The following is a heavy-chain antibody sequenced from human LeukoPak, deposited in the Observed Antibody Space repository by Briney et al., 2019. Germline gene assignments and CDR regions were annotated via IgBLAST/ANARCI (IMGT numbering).Heavy chain of an antibody. CDR1: GFTFSSYE. D-gene: IGHD6-19*01. Sequence: PGGSLRLSCAASGFTFSSYEMNWVRQAPGKGLEWVSYISSSGSTIYYADSVKGRSTISRDNAKNSLYLQMNSLRAEDTAVYYCARFIAVAGLFDYWGQGTLVTVSS. J-gene: IGHJ4*02. V-gene: IGHV3-48*03. CDR2: ISSSGSTI. CDR3: ARFIAVAGLFDY.